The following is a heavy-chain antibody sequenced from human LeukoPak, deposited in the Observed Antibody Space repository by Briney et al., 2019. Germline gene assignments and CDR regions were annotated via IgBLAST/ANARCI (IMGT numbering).Heavy chain of an antibody. Sequence: GGSLRLSCAASGFTFSSYGMHWARQAPGKGLEWVAVIWYDGSNKYYADSVKGRFSISRDNSKNTLYLQMNSLRAEDTAVYYCARAYYYDSNRSYFDYWGQGTLVTVSS. CDR1: GFTFSSYG. V-gene: IGHV3-33*01. CDR2: IWYDGSNK. CDR3: ARAYYYDSNRSYFDY. D-gene: IGHD3-22*01. J-gene: IGHJ4*02.